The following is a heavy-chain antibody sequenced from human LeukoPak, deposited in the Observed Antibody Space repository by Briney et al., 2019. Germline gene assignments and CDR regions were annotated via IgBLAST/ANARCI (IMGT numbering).Heavy chain of an antibody. D-gene: IGHD6-19*01. CDR1: GGSISSYY. J-gene: IGHJ4*02. CDR3: ARATRQWLVRGLDY. Sequence: SETLSLTCTVSGGSISSYYWSWIRQPPGKGLEWIGYIYYSGSTNYNPSLKSRVTISVDTSKNQFSLKLSSVTAADTAVYYCARATRQWLVRGLDYWGQGTLVTVSS. CDR2: IYYSGST. V-gene: IGHV4-59*01.